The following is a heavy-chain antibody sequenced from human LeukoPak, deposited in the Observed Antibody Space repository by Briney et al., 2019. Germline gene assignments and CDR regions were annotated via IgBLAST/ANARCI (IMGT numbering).Heavy chain of an antibody. V-gene: IGHV1-18*01. CDR2: ISAYNGNT. CDR1: GYTFTSYG. J-gene: IGHJ6*02. CDR3: ARDGLPSPAGVDTAMVTYYYYGMDV. D-gene: IGHD5-18*01. Sequence: ASVKVSCKASGYTFTSYGISWVRQAPGQGLEWMGWISAYNGNTNYAQKLQGRVTMTTDTSTSTAYMELRSLRSDDTAVYYCARDGLPSPAGVDTAMVTYYYYGMDVWGQGTTVTVSS.